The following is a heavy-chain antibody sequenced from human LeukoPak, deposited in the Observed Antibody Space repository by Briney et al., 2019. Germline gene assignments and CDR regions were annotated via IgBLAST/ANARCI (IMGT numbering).Heavy chain of an antibody. J-gene: IGHJ4*02. V-gene: IGHV3-7*05. CDR2: IHQDAGEK. CDR1: GFIFSDSW. Sequence: GGSLSLSCAASGFIFSDSWMTWVRQRPGKGLQWVASIHQDAGEKQYVDSVRGRFTISRDNAKNSLYLQMNSLRVEDTAMYYCTTSKDHYSHHWGQGTLVTVSS. CDR3: TTSKDHYSHH.